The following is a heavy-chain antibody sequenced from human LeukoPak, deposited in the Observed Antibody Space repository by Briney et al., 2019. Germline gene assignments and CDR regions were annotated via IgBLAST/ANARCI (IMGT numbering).Heavy chain of an antibody. CDR3: ASGEIATSREYFQH. Sequence: GGSLRLSCAACGFTLSSYVMQWVRQARGKGVEGGADISYDGSKKYYADSVKGRFTISTDNSKNTLYLQMISLRAEDTAVYYCASGEIATSREYFQHWRQGTLVTVSS. CDR2: ISYDGSKK. J-gene: IGHJ1*01. D-gene: IGHD5-24*01. V-gene: IGHV3-30-3*01. CDR1: GFTLSSYV.